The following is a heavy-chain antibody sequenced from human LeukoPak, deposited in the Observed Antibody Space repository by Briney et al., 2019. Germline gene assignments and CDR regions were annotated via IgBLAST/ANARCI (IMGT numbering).Heavy chain of an antibody. J-gene: IGHJ4*02. CDR1: GFTFSSYW. CDR3: ARVKKMGYGSGSYFFDY. V-gene: IGHV3-7*01. CDR2: IKQDGSEK. Sequence: GGSLRLSCAASGFTFSSYWMSWVRPAPARELAWVANIKQDGSEKYYVASVKGRFTISRDNAKNSLYLQMNSLRAEDTAVYYCARVKKMGYGSGSYFFDYWGQGTLVTVSS. D-gene: IGHD3-10*01.